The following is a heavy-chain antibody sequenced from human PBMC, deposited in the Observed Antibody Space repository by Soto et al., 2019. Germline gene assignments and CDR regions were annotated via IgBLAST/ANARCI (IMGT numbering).Heavy chain of an antibody. J-gene: IGHJ4*02. Sequence: SETLSLTCTVSGGSISSGGYYWSWIRQHPGKGLEWIGYIYYSGSTYYNPSLKSRVTISVDTSKNQFSLKLSSVTAADTAVYYCASHRGRKHYFDYWGQGTLVTVSS. V-gene: IGHV4-31*03. CDR1: GGSISSGGYY. CDR2: IYYSGST. D-gene: IGHD1-26*01. CDR3: ASHRGRKHYFDY.